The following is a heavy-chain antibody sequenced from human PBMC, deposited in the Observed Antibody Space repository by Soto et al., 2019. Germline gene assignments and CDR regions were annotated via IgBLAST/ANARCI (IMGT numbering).Heavy chain of an antibody. CDR3: ARGGHVVVVTAALDF. V-gene: IGHV1-46*01. J-gene: IGHJ4*02. CDR2: VNPSGGHT. Sequence: QVQLVQSGAEVKKPGASVKVSCKASGDTFTDYYIHWVRQAPGQGLEWMGTVNPSGGHTTYAQHFLGRMTXTXAXSXXTLYMDLTSLTSEDTAVYYCARGGHVVVVTAALDFWGQGPLVTVSS. CDR1: GDTFTDYY. D-gene: IGHD2-21*02.